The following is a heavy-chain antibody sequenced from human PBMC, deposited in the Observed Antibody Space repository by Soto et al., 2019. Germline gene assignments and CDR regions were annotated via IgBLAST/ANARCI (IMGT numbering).Heavy chain of an antibody. J-gene: IGHJ6*02. CDR3: ARAGSSPGGWRYYGMDV. CDR2: ISSSSSYI. Sequence: EVQLVESGGGLVKPGGSLRLSCAASGFTFSSYSMNWVRQAPGKGLEWVSSISSSSSYIYYADSVKGRFTISRDNAKNSLYLQMNSLRAEDTAVYYCARAGSSPGGWRYYGMDVWGQGTTVTVSS. D-gene: IGHD6-13*01. CDR1: GFTFSSYS. V-gene: IGHV3-21*01.